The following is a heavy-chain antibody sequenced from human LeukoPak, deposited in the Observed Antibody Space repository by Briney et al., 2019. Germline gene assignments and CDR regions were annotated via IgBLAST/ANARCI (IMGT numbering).Heavy chain of an antibody. CDR3: VKDQGECPGSRCYLRFLEY. Sequence: GGSLRLSCAASGFTFSIYGMHWVREAPGKRLEWVTFVRYDQSATVYADSVQGRFAISRDNSKNTVYLQMNSLRVEDTALYFCVKDQGECPGSRCYLRFLEYWGQGTLVIVSS. CDR1: GFTFSIYG. J-gene: IGHJ4*02. CDR2: VRYDQSAT. V-gene: IGHV3-30*02. D-gene: IGHD3-3*01.